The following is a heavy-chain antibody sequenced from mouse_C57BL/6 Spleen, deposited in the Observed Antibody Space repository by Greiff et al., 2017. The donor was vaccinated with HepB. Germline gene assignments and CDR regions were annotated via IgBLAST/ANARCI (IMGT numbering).Heavy chain of an antibody. D-gene: IGHD2-2*01. J-gene: IGHJ4*01. CDR1: GYSFTGYY. CDR2: INPSTGGT. CDR3: ARSHMVTAGYYYAMDY. V-gene: IGHV1-42*01. Sequence: VQLKESGPELVKPGASVKISCKASGYSFTGYYMNWVKQSPEKSLEWIGEINPSTGGTTYNQKFKAKATLTVDKSSSTAYMQLKSLTSEDSAVYYCARSHMVTAGYYYAMDYWGQGTSVTVSS.